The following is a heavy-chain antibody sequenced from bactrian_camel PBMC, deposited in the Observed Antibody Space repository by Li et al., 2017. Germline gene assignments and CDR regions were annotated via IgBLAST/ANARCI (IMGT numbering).Heavy chain of an antibody. CDR1: GHTDKTTI. Sequence: QLVESGGGLVQPGGSLRLSCAASGHTDKTTIMGWFRQPPGKERDGVAAIYTGGGSTYYDDSVMGRFTISEDAAENTLYLQLNSLKTEDTAMYFCSSLYNRYWGQGTQVTVS. CDR3: SSLYNRY. CDR2: IYTGGGST. V-gene: IGHV3S54*01. J-gene: IGHJ4*01.